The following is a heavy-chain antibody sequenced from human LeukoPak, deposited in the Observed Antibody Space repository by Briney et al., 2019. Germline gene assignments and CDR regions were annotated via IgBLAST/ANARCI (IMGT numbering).Heavy chain of an antibody. CDR1: GYTFTSYD. CDR2: MNPNSGNT. J-gene: IGHJ4*02. Sequence: ASVKVSCKASGYTFTSYDINWVRQATGQGLEWMGWMNPNSGNTGYAQKFQGRVTMTRNTSISTAYMELSSLRSEDTAVYYCARDAPDRFGPPDYWGQGTLVTVSS. V-gene: IGHV1-8*01. CDR3: ARDAPDRFGPPDY. D-gene: IGHD3-10*01.